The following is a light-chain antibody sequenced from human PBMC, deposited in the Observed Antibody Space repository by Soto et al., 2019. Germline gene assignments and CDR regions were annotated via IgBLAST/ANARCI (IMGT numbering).Light chain of an antibody. Sequence: EIVLTQSSCTLSLSPGERATLSCRASQSVSIYLAWYQQKPGQAPRLLIYDASNRVTGIPDRFSGSGSGTDFTLTISRLEPEDFAVYYCQQYGSSPQTFGQGTKVDIK. CDR1: QSVSIY. V-gene: IGKV3-20*01. J-gene: IGKJ1*01. CDR2: DAS. CDR3: QQYGSSPQT.